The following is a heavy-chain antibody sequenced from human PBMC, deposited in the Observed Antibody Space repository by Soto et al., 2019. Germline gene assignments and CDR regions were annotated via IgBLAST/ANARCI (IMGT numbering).Heavy chain of an antibody. V-gene: IGHV1-58*02. CDR2: IVVGSGNT. CDR3: AADPDITGVDRFXY. Sequence: GASVKVSCKASGFTFTSSAMQWVRQARGQRLEWIGWIVVGSGNTNYAQKFQERVTITRDMSTSTAYMELSSLRSEDTAVYYCAADPDITGVDRFXYWGQGTLVXVSS. CDR1: GFTFTSSA. D-gene: IGHD1-20*01. J-gene: IGHJ4*02.